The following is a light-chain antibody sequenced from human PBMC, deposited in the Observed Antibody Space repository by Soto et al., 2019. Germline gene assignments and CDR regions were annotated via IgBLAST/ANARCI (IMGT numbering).Light chain of an antibody. Sequence: DIQMTQSPSTLSASVGDRVAITCRASQSISSWLAWYQQKPGKAPKLLIYDASTLESGVPSRFSGSGSGTESTLTISSLQPDDFATYYCQQCASYPLTFGGGTTLEI. J-gene: IGKJ4*01. CDR1: QSISSW. V-gene: IGKV1-5*01. CDR3: QQCASYPLT. CDR2: DAS.